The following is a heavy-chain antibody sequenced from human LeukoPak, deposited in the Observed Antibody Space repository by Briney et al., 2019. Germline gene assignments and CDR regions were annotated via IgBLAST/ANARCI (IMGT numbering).Heavy chain of an antibody. V-gene: IGHV5-51*01. CDR2: IYAGDSDT. CDR1: GYSFTNYW. D-gene: IGHD1/OR15-1a*01. Sequence: GESLKISCKGSGYSFTNYWIGWVRQMPGKGLEWMGIIYAGDSDTRHSPSFQGQVTISADKSISTAYLQWSSLKASDTAMYYCARQMTGTFGLSDYWGQGTLVTVPS. CDR3: ARQMTGTFGLSDY. J-gene: IGHJ4*02.